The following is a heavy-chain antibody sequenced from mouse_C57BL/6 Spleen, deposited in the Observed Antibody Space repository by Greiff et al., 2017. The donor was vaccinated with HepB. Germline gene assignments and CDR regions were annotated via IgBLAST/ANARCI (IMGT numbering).Heavy chain of an antibody. D-gene: IGHD5-1*01. CDR2: INPSSGYT. V-gene: IGHV1-7*01. Sequence: VQLQQSGAELAKPGASVKLSCKASGYTFTSYWMHWVKQRPGQGLEWIGYINPSSGYTKYNQKFKDKATLTADKSSSTAYMQLSSLTYEDSAVYYCARFSPLPFYYFDYWGQGTTLTVSS. CDR1: GYTFTSYW. J-gene: IGHJ2*01. CDR3: ARFSPLPFYYFDY.